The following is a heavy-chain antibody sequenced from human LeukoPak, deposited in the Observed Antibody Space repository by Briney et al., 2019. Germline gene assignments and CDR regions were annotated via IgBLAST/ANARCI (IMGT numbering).Heavy chain of an antibody. V-gene: IGHV4-59*06. Sequence: SETLSLTCTVSGGSISSYYWSWIRQPAGKGLEWIGYIYHSGRTYYNPSLKSRVTISVDRSKNQFSLKLSSVTAADTAVYYCARDSHYYDSRDYYFDYWGQGTLVTVSS. CDR3: ARDSHYYDSRDYYFDY. CDR2: IYHSGRT. D-gene: IGHD3-22*01. CDR1: GGSISSYY. J-gene: IGHJ4*02.